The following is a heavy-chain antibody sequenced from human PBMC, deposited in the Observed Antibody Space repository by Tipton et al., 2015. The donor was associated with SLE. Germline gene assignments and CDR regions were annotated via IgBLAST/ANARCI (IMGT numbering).Heavy chain of an antibody. CDR3: AKDSIPTAGTGAFDI. D-gene: IGHD2-2*01. CDR2: ISWNGDSI. Sequence: RSLRLSCAASGFTFDDYAMHWVRQVPVPGKGLEWVSGISWNGDSIDYADSVKGRFTISRDNAKSSLYLQMNSLRAEDTALYYCAKDSIPTAGTGAFDIRGQGTMVTVSS. CDR1: GFTFDDYA. J-gene: IGHJ3*02. V-gene: IGHV3-9*01.